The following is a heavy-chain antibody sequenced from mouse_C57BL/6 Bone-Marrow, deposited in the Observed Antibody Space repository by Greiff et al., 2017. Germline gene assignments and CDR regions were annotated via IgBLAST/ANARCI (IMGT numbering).Heavy chain of an antibody. Sequence: VKLQESGAELARPGASVKLSCKASGYTFTSYGISWVKQRTGQGLEWIGEIYPRSGNTYYNEKFKGKATLTADKSSSTAYMELRSLTSEDSAVXFCAREDPIYYDYDEAWFAYWGQGTLVTVSA. J-gene: IGHJ3*01. D-gene: IGHD2-4*01. V-gene: IGHV1-81*01. CDR3: AREDPIYYDYDEAWFAY. CDR1: GYTFTSYG. CDR2: IYPRSGNT.